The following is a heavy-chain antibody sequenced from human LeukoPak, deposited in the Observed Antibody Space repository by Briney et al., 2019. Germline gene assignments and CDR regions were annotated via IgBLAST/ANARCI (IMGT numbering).Heavy chain of an antibody. CDR2: MYTDGST. CDR1: GFAVSSNY. D-gene: IGHD3-10*01. CDR3: AGDYYGLGSLDY. Sequence: GGSLRLSCAASGFAVSSNYMSWVRQAPGKGLEWVSVMYTDGSTYYADSVKGRFTISRDNSKNTLYLQMNSLRAEDTVVYYCAGDYYGLGSLDYWGQGTLVTVSS. J-gene: IGHJ4*02. V-gene: IGHV3-53*01.